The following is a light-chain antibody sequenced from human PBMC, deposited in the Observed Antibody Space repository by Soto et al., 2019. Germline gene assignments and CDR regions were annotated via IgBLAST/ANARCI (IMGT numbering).Light chain of an antibody. J-gene: IGKJ5*01. Sequence: DIVMTQSPDSLAVSLGERATINCKSSQTVLRSSNNKNHLAWYQQKPEQPPKMLISWASTRESGVPDRFSGSGSGTDFTLTISSLQAEDVAVYYCQHYYTVPVTFGQGTRLEIK. CDR1: QTVLRSSNNKNH. V-gene: IGKV4-1*01. CDR3: QHYYTVPVT. CDR2: WAS.